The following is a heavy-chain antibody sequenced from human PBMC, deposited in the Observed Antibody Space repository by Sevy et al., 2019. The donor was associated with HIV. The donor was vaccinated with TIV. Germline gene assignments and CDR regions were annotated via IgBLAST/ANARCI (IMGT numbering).Heavy chain of an antibody. CDR1: GGSISSNDYY. CDR2: IYTSGNA. J-gene: IGHJ4*02. V-gene: IGHV4-61*02. D-gene: IGHD3-10*01. CDR3: ATINRGVIDY. Sequence: SETLSLTCTVSGGSISSNDYYWSWIRQPAGEGLQWIGRIYTSGNANYHPSLKSRVTMSVDTSKNQFSLKLSSVTAADTAVYYCATINRGVIDYWGQGTLVTVSS.